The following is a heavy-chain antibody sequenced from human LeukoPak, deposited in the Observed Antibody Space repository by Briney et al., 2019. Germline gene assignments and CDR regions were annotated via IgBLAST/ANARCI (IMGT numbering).Heavy chain of an antibody. CDR2: IYYSGTT. D-gene: IGHD4-17*01. CDR1: GGSISYYY. Sequence: SETLSLTCTVSGGSISYYYWSWIRQSPGKGLEWIGYIYYSGTTNYNPSLKSRVTISVHTSKNQFSLQLRSVTAADTAVYYCAREDPQTTVPEGMDVWGQGTTVTVSS. CDR3: AREDPQTTVPEGMDV. J-gene: IGHJ6*02. V-gene: IGHV4-59*01.